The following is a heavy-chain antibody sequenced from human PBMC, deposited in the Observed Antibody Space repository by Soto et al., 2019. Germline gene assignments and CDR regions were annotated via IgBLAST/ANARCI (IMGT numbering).Heavy chain of an antibody. Sequence: GASVKVSCKASGYTFTDYHIHWVRQAPGQGLEFMGWINANNGGAGSAQQFQGRVTVTRDTSITTVYMELSNLRSDDTAVDYCARELGSETLHPSYNWFDTCGQGPLVTVSS. CDR1: GYTFTDYH. CDR2: INANNGGA. CDR3: ARELGSETLHPSYNWFDT. V-gene: IGHV1-2*02. D-gene: IGHD6-25*01. J-gene: IGHJ5*02.